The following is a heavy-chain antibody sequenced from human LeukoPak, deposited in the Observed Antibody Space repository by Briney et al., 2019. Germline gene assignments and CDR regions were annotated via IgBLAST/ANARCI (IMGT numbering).Heavy chain of an antibody. CDR2: ISGSGGST. CDR3: AKVVGATGAFDI. V-gene: IGHV3-23*01. J-gene: IGHJ3*02. Sequence: GGSLRLSCAASGFTFDDYAMHWVRQAPGKGLEWVSAISGSGGSTYYADSVKGRFTISRDNSKNTLYLQMNSLRAEDTAVYYYAKVVGATGAFDIWGQGTMVTVSS. D-gene: IGHD1-26*01. CDR1: GFTFDDYA.